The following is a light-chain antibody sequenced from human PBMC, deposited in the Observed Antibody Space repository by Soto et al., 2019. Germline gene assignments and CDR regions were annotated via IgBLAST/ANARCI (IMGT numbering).Light chain of an antibody. Sequence: EIVLTQSPGTLSLSPGERATLSCRASQSVSSSYLAWYQQKPGQAPRLLIYGASSMATGIPDRFSGSGSGTDFPLTISRLEPEDFAVYYCQQYGSPYTFGQGTKLEIK. J-gene: IGKJ2*01. CDR2: GAS. V-gene: IGKV3-20*01. CDR1: QSVSSSY. CDR3: QQYGSPYT.